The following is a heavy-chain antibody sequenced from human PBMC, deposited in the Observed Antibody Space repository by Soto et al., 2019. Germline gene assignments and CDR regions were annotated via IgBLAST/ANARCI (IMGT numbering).Heavy chain of an antibody. CDR2: INGDGGTT. CDR3: ASIGDPPVYY. Sequence: GGSRRLSCAASGCTSSSSWMHWVRQAPGKGLVWVSRINGDGGTTDYADSVKGRFTISRDNAKNTLYLQMHSLRGEDTAVYYCASIGDPPVYYWGQGTLVTISS. D-gene: IGHD3-3*01. J-gene: IGHJ4*02. CDR1: GCTSSSSW. V-gene: IGHV3-74*01.